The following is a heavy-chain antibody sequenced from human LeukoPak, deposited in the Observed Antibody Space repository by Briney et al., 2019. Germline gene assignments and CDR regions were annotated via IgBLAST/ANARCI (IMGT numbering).Heavy chain of an antibody. Sequence: SETLSLTCTVSGGSISSSSYYWGWIRQPPGKGLEWIGSIYYSGSTYYNPSLKSRVAISVDTSKNQFSLKLSSVTAADTAVYYCARHPYSSSSKWFDPWGQGTLVTVSS. CDR2: IYYSGST. CDR3: ARHPYSSSSKWFDP. J-gene: IGHJ5*02. D-gene: IGHD6-6*01. V-gene: IGHV4-39*01. CDR1: GGSISSSSYY.